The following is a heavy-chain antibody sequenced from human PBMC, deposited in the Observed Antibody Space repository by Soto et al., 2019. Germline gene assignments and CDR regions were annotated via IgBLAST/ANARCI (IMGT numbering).Heavy chain of an antibody. J-gene: IGHJ5*02. D-gene: IGHD3-22*01. CDR3: ARSIVVVRHHFSWIDP. CDR1: GGTFSSYA. Sequence: AVKVSCKASGGTFSSYAISWVRQAPGQGLEWMGGIIPIFGTANYAQKFQGRVTITADESTSTAYMELSSLRSEDTAVYYCARSIVVVRHHFSWIDPWGQGTLVTVSS. CDR2: IIPIFGTA. V-gene: IGHV1-69*13.